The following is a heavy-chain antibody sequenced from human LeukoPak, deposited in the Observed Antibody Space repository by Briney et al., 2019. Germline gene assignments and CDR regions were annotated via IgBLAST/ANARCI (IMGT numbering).Heavy chain of an antibody. D-gene: IGHD6-19*01. CDR1: GFTFSSYA. Sequence: GRPLRLSCAASGFTFSSYAMHWVRQAPGKGLEWVAVISYDGSNKYYADSVKGRFTISRDNSKNTLYLQMNSLRAEDTAVYYCARALPRIAVAGTYFDYWGQGTLVTVSS. V-gene: IGHV3-30-3*01. CDR3: ARALPRIAVAGTYFDY. J-gene: IGHJ4*02. CDR2: ISYDGSNK.